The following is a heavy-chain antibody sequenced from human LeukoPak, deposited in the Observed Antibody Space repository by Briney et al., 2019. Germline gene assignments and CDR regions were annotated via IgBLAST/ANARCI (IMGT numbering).Heavy chain of an antibody. D-gene: IGHD1-14*01. CDR1: GYTFTGYF. CDR2: ISAYNGNT. Sequence: ASVKVSCKASGYTFTGYFLHWVRQAPGQGLEWTGWISAYNGNTNYAQKLQGRVTMTTDTSTSTAYMELRSLRSDDTAVYYCARGEPRALYGMDVWGQGTTVTVSS. CDR3: ARGEPRALYGMDV. J-gene: IGHJ6*02. V-gene: IGHV1-18*04.